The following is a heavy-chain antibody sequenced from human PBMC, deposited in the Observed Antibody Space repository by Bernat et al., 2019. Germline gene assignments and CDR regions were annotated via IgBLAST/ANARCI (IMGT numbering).Heavy chain of an antibody. J-gene: IGHJ3*01. CDR1: GFTFSSFP. V-gene: IGHV3-64D*06. CDR2: LLGDGSHE. CDR3: VRGLTTGWAFDV. Sequence: EVQLVESGGDLVQPGGSLRLSCSASGFTFSSFPMHWVRQAPGEGLQYVSALLGDGSHEQSTDSVKGRVTSSRDNSKNTLYLQMNSLRAEDTAVYFCVRGLTTGWAFDVWGQGTMVPVSS. D-gene: IGHD4-17*01.